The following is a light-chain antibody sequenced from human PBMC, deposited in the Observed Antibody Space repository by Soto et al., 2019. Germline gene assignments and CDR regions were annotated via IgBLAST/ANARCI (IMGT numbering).Light chain of an antibody. CDR3: QQYGSLSWT. CDR1: QSVSSN. CDR2: RAS. Sequence: EIVMTQSPATLSLSPGERATLSCRASQSVSSNLAWYQQKPGQAPRLLIFRASNKATGIPDRFSGSGSGTDFTLTISRLEPEDFAVYYCQQYGSLSWTFGQGTKVDI. V-gene: IGKV3-20*01. J-gene: IGKJ1*01.